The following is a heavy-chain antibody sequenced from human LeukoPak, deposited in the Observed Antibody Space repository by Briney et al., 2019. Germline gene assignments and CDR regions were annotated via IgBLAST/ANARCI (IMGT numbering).Heavy chain of an antibody. CDR3: ARSLSWGIQLWSHWFDP. V-gene: IGHV1-69*05. CDR1: GGTFSSYA. CDR2: IIPIFGTA. D-gene: IGHD5-18*01. Sequence: SVKVSCKASGGTFSSYAISWVRQAPGQGLEWMGGIIPIFGTANYAQKFQGRVTITTDESTSTAYVELSSLRSEDTAVYYCARSLSWGIQLWSHWFDPWGQGTLVTVSS. J-gene: IGHJ5*02.